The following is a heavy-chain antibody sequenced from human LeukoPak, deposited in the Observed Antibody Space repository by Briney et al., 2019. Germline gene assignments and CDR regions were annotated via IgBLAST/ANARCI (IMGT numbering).Heavy chain of an antibody. CDR2: IIPIFGTA. CDR3: ASEGALFCSGGSCYCPRAVSY. D-gene: IGHD2-15*01. J-gene: IGHJ4*02. CDR1: GGTFSSYA. Sequence: SVKVSCKASGGTFSSYAISWVRQAPGQGLEWMGGIIPIFGTANYAQKFQGRVTITTDESTSTAYMELSSLRSEDTAVYYCASEGALFCSGGSCYCPRAVSYWGQGTLVTVSS. V-gene: IGHV1-69*05.